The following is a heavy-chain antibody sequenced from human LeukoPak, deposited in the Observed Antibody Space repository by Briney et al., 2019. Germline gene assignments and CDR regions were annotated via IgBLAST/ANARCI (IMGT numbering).Heavy chain of an antibody. D-gene: IGHD6-6*01. CDR3: AKDDDIEQLVGYFDY. J-gene: IGHJ4*02. CDR1: GFTFSSYA. CDR2: ISGSGGST. V-gene: IGHV3-23*01. Sequence: GGSLRLSSAASGFTFSSYAMSWVRQAPGQGLEWGLAISGSGGSTYYADSVKGRFTISRDNSKNTLYLQMNSLRAEDTAVYYGAKDDDIEQLVGYFDYWGQETLVTVSS.